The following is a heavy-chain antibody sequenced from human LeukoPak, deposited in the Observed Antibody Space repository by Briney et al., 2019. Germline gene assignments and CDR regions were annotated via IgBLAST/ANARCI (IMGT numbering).Heavy chain of an antibody. CDR1: GGSISSYY. V-gene: IGHV4-59*01. D-gene: IGHD2-2*01. CDR2: IYYSGST. Sequence: PSENLSLTCTVSGGSISSYYWSWIRQPPGKGLEWIGYIYYSGSTNYNPSLKSRVTISVDTSKNQFSLKLSSVTAADTAVYYCARVSDIVVVPALWFDPWGQGTLVTVSS. J-gene: IGHJ5*02. CDR3: ARVSDIVVVPALWFDP.